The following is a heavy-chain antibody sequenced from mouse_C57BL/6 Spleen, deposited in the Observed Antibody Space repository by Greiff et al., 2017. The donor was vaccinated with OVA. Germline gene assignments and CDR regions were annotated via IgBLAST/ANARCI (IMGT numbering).Heavy chain of an antibody. Sequence: QVQLKESGAELVRPGASVTLSCKASGYTFTDYEMHWVKQTPVHGLEWIGAIDPETGGTAYNQKFKGKAILTADKSSSTAYMELRSLTSEDSAVYYCTRWTGKNYWGQGTTLTVSS. J-gene: IGHJ2*01. CDR3: TRWTGKNY. CDR1: GYTFTDYE. V-gene: IGHV1-15*01. CDR2: IDPETGGT. D-gene: IGHD3-3*01.